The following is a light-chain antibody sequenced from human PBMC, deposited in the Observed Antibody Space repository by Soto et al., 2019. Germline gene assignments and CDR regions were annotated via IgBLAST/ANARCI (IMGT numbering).Light chain of an antibody. CDR2: GAS. Sequence: DIVMTQSPATLSVSPGERATLSCRASQSVSTKLAWYRQKPGQAPRLLIFGASTRATGIPARFSGSGSGTEFTLTINSLQSEDLAVYYCQQYKNWPHFTFGPGTKVDIK. V-gene: IGKV3-15*01. CDR1: QSVSTK. J-gene: IGKJ3*01. CDR3: QQYKNWPHFT.